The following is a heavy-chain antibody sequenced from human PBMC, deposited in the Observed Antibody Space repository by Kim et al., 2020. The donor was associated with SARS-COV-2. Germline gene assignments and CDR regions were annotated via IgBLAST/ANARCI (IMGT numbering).Heavy chain of an antibody. V-gene: IGHV3-23*01. D-gene: IGHD5-18*01. CDR3: AKDLDVDSGMVEDYYGMDV. CDR2: ISLSGGST. Sequence: GGSLRLSCAASRFIFATYAMSWVRQAPGKGLEWVSMISLSGGSTYYADSVRGRFSISRDNSRKTLYLEMNSLRAEDTAVYYCAKDLDVDSGMVEDYYGMDVWGQGPTVTVSS. J-gene: IGHJ6*02. CDR1: RFIFATYA.